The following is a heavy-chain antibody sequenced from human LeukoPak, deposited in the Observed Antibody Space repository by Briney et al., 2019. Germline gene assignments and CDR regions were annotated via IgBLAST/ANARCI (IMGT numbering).Heavy chain of an antibody. CDR3: AARNKPGIGAREFEY. D-gene: IGHD6-6*01. J-gene: IGHJ4*02. V-gene: IGHV4-4*07. CDR1: GDSITSFY. Sequence: SETLSLTCTVSGDSITSFYLTWIRHPAGKGLEWIGRIYTSGSPHYNPSLKSRVTMSITTSKNQFSLKSASVTAADTAVYYCAARNKPGIGAREFEYWGQGTLVTVSS. CDR2: IYTSGSP.